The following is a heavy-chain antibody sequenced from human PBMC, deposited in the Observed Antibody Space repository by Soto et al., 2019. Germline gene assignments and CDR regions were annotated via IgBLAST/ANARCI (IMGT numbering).Heavy chain of an antibody. CDR1: GFTFSSYA. J-gene: IGHJ4*02. Sequence: QTGGSLRLSCAATGFTFSSYAMHWVRQAPGKGLEWVAVISYDGSNKYYADSVKGRFTISRDNSKNTLYLQMNSLRAEDTAVYYCARAHSSGWYYFDYWGQGTLVTVSS. D-gene: IGHD6-19*01. CDR2: ISYDGSNK. CDR3: ARAHSSGWYYFDY. V-gene: IGHV3-30-3*01.